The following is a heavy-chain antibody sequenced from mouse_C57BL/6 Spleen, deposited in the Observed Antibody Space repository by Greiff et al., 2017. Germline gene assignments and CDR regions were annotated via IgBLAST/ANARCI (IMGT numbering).Heavy chain of an antibody. CDR2: IDPNSGGT. J-gene: IGHJ3*01. V-gene: IGHV1-72*01. D-gene: IGHD4-1*01. CDR3: ERGANWGEAWFAY. CDR1: GYTFTSYW. Sequence: VQLQQPGAELVKPGASVKLSCKASGYTFTSYWMHWVKQRPGRGLEWIGGIDPNSGGTKYNEKFKSKATLAVDKPSSTAYMQLSSLTSEDSAVYECERGANWGEAWFAYWGRGTLVTVSA.